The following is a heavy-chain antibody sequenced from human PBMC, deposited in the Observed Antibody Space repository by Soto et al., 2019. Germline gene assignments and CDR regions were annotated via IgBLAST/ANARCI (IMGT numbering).Heavy chain of an antibody. CDR1: GGSISTYY. Sequence: SETLSLTCTVSGGSISTYYWSWIRQPPGKGLGWIGYIYYSGSTKYNPSLKSRVTISVDTSKKQFSLKLSSVTAADTAVYCCARRGDSHWFYMDVWGKGTTVTVSS. J-gene: IGHJ6*03. CDR2: IYYSGST. CDR3: ARRGDSHWFYMDV. V-gene: IGHV4-59*08. D-gene: IGHD2-21*02.